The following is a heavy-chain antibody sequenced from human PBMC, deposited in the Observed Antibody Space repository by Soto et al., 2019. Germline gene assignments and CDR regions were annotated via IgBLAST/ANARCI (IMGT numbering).Heavy chain of an antibody. V-gene: IGHV4-34*01. D-gene: IGHD4-17*01. J-gene: IGHJ6*02. CDR1: GRSFY. CDR2: IRHSGST. Sequence: QGQLQQWGAGLLKPSETLSLNCAVYGRSFYWTWIRQPPGKGVVWVGEIRHSGSTNYNPSLKSRLSISIDRSKSQVSLTVHSVIAADTAVYYCARGGGDYDYAVDVWGQGTTVTVSS. CDR3: ARGGGDYDYAVDV.